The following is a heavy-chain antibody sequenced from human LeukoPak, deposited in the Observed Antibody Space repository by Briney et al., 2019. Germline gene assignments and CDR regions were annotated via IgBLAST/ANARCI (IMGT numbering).Heavy chain of an antibody. CDR3: ARDRSSGCDY. CDR1: GFTFTTYW. Sequence: QPGGSLRLSCAASGFTFTTYWMTWVRQAPGKGLEWVANINRDGSAKYYVDSMKGRFTISRDNAQNSLYLEMNSLRAEDTAVYYCARDRSSGCDYWGQGTLVSVSS. J-gene: IGHJ4*02. D-gene: IGHD3-22*01. CDR2: INRDGSAK. V-gene: IGHV3-7*01.